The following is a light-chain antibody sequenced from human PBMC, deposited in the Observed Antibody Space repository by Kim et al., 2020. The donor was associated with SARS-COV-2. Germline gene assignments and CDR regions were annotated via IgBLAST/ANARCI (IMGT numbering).Light chain of an antibody. CDR1: QSVSNN. J-gene: IGKJ2*01. V-gene: IGKV3-15*01. CDR3: HQYNDWPPGDT. Sequence: EIVMTQSPATLSVSPGERVTLSCRASQSVSNNLAWYQYKPGQPPRLLIYGASTRATGIPARFSGSGSGTDFTLTVSSLPSEDFAIYYCHQYNDWPPGDTFGQGTKLEI. CDR2: GAS.